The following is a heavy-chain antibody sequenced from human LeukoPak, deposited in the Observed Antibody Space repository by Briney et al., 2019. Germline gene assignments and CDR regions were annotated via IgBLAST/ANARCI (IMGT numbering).Heavy chain of an antibody. Sequence: GGSLRLSCAASGFTFDDYAMHWVRQAPGKGLEWVSGISWNSGSIGYADSVKGRFTISRDNAKNSLYLQMNSLRAEDTALYYCAKDIFPTLATSGNNWFDPWGQGALVTVSS. V-gene: IGHV3-9*01. D-gene: IGHD6-13*01. CDR2: ISWNSGSI. CDR1: GFTFDDYA. J-gene: IGHJ5*02. CDR3: AKDIFPTLATSGNNWFDP.